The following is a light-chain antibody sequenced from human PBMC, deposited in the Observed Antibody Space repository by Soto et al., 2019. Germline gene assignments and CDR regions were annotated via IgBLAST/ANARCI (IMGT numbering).Light chain of an antibody. J-gene: IGKJ2*01. Sequence: DIPMTQSPSTLSASVGDRVTITCRASQNISPWLAWYQQRPGKAPNLLIYRTSTLQSGAPSRFSGSASGTEFTLTISGLQPDDFATYFCHQYNTYPNTFGQGTKLEI. CDR2: RTS. CDR1: QNISPW. CDR3: HQYNTYPNT. V-gene: IGKV1-5*03.